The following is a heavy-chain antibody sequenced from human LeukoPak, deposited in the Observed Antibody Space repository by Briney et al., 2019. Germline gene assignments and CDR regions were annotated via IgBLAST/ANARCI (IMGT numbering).Heavy chain of an antibody. Sequence: PGGSLRLSCVASGFSFSDFAMSWVRQAPARGPEWVSSIRGGGETFYADSVKGRSTLSRDNSKYTLFLQMNSLRAEDTAVYYCARDPNGDYTGAFDMWGPGTMVTVSS. D-gene: IGHD4-17*01. V-gene: IGHV3-23*01. J-gene: IGHJ3*02. CDR3: ARDPNGDYTGAFDM. CDR2: IRGGGET. CDR1: GFSFSDFA.